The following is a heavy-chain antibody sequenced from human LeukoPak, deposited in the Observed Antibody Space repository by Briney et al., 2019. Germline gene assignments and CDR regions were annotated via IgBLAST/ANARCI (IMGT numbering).Heavy chain of an antibody. J-gene: IGHJ4*02. CDR3: ARPRRAERDEDF. Sequence: GESLKISCKASGYSFANYWVGWVRQVPGKGLEWVAMINPGDTNIAYSPSFQAQVTISADRSISTAYLQWSSLKASDTAIYYCARPRRAERDEDFWGQGTLVTVSS. D-gene: IGHD1-1*01. CDR1: GYSFANYW. V-gene: IGHV5-51*01. CDR2: INPGDTNI.